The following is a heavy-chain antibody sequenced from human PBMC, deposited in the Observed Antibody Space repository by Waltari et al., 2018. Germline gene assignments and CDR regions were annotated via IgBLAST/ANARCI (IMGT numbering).Heavy chain of an antibody. CDR3: ARGTHYDFWSGYYKRDAFDI. V-gene: IGHV4-34*01. D-gene: IGHD3-3*01. CDR2: INHSGST. CDR1: GGSFSGYY. J-gene: IGHJ3*02. Sequence: QVQLQQWGAGLLKPSETLSLTCAVYGGSFSGYYWSWLRQPPGKGLEWIGEINHSGSTNYNPSLKSRVTISVDTSKNQFSLKLSSVTAADTAVYYCARGTHYDFWSGYYKRDAFDIWGQGTMVTVSS.